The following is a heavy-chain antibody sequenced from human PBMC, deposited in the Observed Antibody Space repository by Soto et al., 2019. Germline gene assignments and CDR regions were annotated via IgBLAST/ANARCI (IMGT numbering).Heavy chain of an antibody. CDR1: GYTFTSYG. CDR2: ISAYNGNT. J-gene: IGHJ6*02. V-gene: IGHV1-18*01. D-gene: IGHD2-2*01. CDR3: ARCRPNIVVVPAAIYGMDV. Sequence: QVQLVQSGAEVKKPGASVKVSCKASGYTFTSYGISWVRQAPGQGLEWMGWISAYNGNTNYAQKLQGRVTMTTDTSTSTAYMERRSLRSDDTAVYYCARCRPNIVVVPAAIYGMDVWGQGTTVTVSS.